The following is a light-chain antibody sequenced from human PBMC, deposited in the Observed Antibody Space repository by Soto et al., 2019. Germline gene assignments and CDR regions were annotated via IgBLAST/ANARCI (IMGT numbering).Light chain of an antibody. J-gene: IGLJ1*01. CDR2: DVS. CDR1: SSDVGGYNY. V-gene: IGLV2-14*01. Sequence: QSPLTQPASVSGSPGQSITISCTGTSSDVGGYNYVSWYQQRPGKAPKLMIYDVSNRPSGVSNRFSGSKSANTASLTISGLQAEDEADYYCSSHTSSSTSYVFGTGTKVTVL. CDR3: SSHTSSSTSYV.